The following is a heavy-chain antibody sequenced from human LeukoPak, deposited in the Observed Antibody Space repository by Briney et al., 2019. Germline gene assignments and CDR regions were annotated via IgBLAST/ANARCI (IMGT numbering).Heavy chain of an antibody. V-gene: IGHV4-38-2*02. CDR3: ARAAPRWTYYDFWSGLDY. D-gene: IGHD3-3*01. CDR1: GGSISSSY. J-gene: IGHJ4*02. Sequence: SETLSLTXTVSGGSISSSYWGWIRQAPGKGLEWIGSIYHSGSTYYNPSLKSRVTISVDTSKNQFSLKLSSVTAADTAVYYCARAAPRWTYYDFWSGLDYWGQGTLVTVSS. CDR2: IYHSGST.